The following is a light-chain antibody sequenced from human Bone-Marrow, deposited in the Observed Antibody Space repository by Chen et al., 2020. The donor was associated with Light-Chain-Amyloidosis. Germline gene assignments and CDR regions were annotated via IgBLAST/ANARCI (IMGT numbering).Light chain of an antibody. Sequence: QSALTQPASVSGSPGQSITISCTGTSSDVGSYNLVSWYQQHPGKVPNLMIYDDSKRPSGVSDRFSGSKSGNTASLRISGLQAEDEAEYYCSSYAGGTTFVIFGGGTKLTVL. CDR2: DDS. J-gene: IGLJ2*01. V-gene: IGLV2-23*02. CDR3: SSYAGGTTFVI. CDR1: SSDVGSYNL.